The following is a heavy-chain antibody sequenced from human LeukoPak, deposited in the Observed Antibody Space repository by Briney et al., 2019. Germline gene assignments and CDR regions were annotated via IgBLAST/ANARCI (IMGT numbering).Heavy chain of an antibody. CDR3: ARGTGAKRYYFDL. CDR1: GFYLSNYG. V-gene: IGHV3-33*01. CDR2: IWYDGSIR. Sequence: TGGSLRLSCAVSGFYLSNYGMHWVRRAPGKGLEWVTVIWYDGSIRYYADSVKGRITISRDTSENTVSLQINNVKVDDTAIYYCARGTGAKRYYFDLWGQGILVTVSS. J-gene: IGHJ4*02.